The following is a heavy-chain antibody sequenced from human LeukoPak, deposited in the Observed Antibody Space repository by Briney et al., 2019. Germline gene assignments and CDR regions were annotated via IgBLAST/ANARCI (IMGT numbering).Heavy chain of an antibody. V-gene: IGHV4-4*07. J-gene: IGHJ6*02. Sequence: SETLSLTCTVSGGSISSYYWSWLRQPAEKGLEWIGRIYTSGSTNYNPSLKSRVTMSVDTSKDQFSLKLSSVTAADTAVYYCARVGDYYYYGMDVWGQGTTVTVSS. CDR2: IYTSGST. CDR3: ARVGDYYYYGMDV. CDR1: GGSISSYY.